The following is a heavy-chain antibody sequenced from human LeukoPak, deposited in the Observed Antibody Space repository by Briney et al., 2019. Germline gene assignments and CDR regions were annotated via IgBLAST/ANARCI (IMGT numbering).Heavy chain of an antibody. CDR1: GDSITSGTFS. V-gene: IGHV4-30-2*01. J-gene: IGHJ5*02. CDR3: SRGVTNGDYSWFDP. Sequence: SETLSLTCAVSGDSITSGTFSWSWIRQPPGKGLEWIGYIYQSGRTFYTLSLRSRVAISVDRSKNQFSLRLTSVTAADTAVYYCSRGVTNGDYSWFDPWGQGTLVIVSS. CDR2: IYQSGRT. D-gene: IGHD4-17*01.